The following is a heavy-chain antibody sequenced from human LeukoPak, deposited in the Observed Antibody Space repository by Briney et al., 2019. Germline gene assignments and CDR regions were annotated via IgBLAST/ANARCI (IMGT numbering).Heavy chain of an antibody. Sequence: ASVKVSCKASGGTFSSYAISWVRQAPGQGLEWMGWISAYNGNTNYAQKLQGRVTMTTDTSTSTAYMELRSLRSDDTAVYYCARVESGSSPPGSYYYYMDVWGKGTTVTVSS. D-gene: IGHD6-13*01. CDR1: GGTFSSYA. CDR2: ISAYNGNT. CDR3: ARVESGSSPPGSYYYYMDV. V-gene: IGHV1-18*01. J-gene: IGHJ6*03.